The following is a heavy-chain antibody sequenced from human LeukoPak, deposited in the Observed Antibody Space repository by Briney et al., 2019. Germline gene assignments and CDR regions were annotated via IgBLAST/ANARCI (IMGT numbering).Heavy chain of an antibody. CDR3: AKDSVYYYDSSGYYHEGAFDI. D-gene: IGHD3-22*01. CDR2: ISGSGGST. J-gene: IGHJ3*02. Sequence: GGSLRLSCAASGLTFSSYGMSWVRQAPGKGLEWVSAISGSGGSTYYADSVKGRFTISRDNSKNTLYLQMNSLRAEDTAVYYCAKDSVYYYDSSGYYHEGAFDIWGQGTMVTVSS. CDR1: GLTFSSYG. V-gene: IGHV3-23*01.